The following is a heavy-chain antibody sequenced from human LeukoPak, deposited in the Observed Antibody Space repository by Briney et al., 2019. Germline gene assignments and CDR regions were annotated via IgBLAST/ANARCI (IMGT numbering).Heavy chain of an antibody. CDR3: ARGYSSSWYRYYFDY. D-gene: IGHD6-13*01. V-gene: IGHV4-39*01. CDR2: IYYSGST. J-gene: IGHJ4*02. Sequence: SETLSLTCTVSGGSISSSSYYWGWIRQPPGKGLEWLGSIYYSGSTYYNPSLKSRVTISVDTSKNQFSLKLSSVTAADTAVYYCARGYSSSWYRYYFDYWGQGTLVTVSS. CDR1: GGSISSSSYY.